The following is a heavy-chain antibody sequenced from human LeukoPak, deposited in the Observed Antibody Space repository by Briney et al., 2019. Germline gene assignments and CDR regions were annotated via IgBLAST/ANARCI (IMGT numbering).Heavy chain of an antibody. CDR3: ARDARGACDY. CDR2: ISGSGGST. CDR1: GFSFSSYA. J-gene: IGHJ4*02. V-gene: IGHV3-23*01. Sequence: GGSLRLSCEASGFSFSSYAINWVRQAPGKGLEWVSAISGSGGSTYYADSVKGRFTISRDSSKNTLYLQMNSLRAEDTAVYYCARDARGACDYWGQGTLVTVSS.